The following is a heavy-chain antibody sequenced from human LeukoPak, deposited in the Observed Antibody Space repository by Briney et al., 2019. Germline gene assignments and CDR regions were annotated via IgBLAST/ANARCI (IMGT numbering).Heavy chain of an antibody. D-gene: IGHD3-22*01. CDR2: ISSSSAI. CDR1: GFTFSSYS. V-gene: IGHV3-48*04. J-gene: IGHJ3*02. CDR3: ARDASYDSGDYYMPNPRAAFDI. Sequence: GGSLRLSCAASGFTFSSYSMNWVRQAPGKGLEWLSYISSSSAIYYADSVEGRFTISRDNAKNSLYLQMNSLRAEDTAVYYCARDASYDSGDYYMPNPRAAFDIWGQGTIVTVSS.